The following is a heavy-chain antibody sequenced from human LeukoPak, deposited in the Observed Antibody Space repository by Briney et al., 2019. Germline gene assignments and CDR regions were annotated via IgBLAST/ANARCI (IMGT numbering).Heavy chain of an antibody. D-gene: IGHD3-22*01. Sequence: ASVKVSCKASGYTFTGYYMHWVRQAPGQGLEWMGRINPNSGGTNYAQKFQGRVTMTRDTSISTAYLQWSSLKASDTAMYYCARLAPIARTLDYWGQGTLVTVSS. V-gene: IGHV1-2*06. CDR3: ARLAPIARTLDY. CDR2: INPNSGGT. CDR1: GYTFTGYY. J-gene: IGHJ4*02.